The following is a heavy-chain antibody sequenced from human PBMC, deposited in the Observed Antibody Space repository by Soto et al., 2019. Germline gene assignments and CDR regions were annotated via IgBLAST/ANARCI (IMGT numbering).Heavy chain of an antibody. V-gene: IGHV3-13*05. J-gene: IGHJ6*02. CDR3: ARTDRDFYGLDV. CDR2: ISAAGDP. CDR1: GFSFRNYD. Sequence: EVQLVESGGGLVQPGGSLILSCEAYGFSFRNYDMHWFRQGTGKGLEWVSGISAAGDPDYADSVEGRFTISRENAQNSFFLQMNSLRVGDTAVYYCARTDRDFYGLDVWGQGTTVIVSS.